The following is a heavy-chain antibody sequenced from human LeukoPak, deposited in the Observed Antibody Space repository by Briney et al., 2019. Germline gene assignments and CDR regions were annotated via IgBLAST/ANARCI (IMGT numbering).Heavy chain of an antibody. CDR1: GGSISSGDYY. D-gene: IGHD6-19*01. V-gene: IGHV4-30-4*01. CDR2: IYYSAST. Sequence: SETLSLTCTVSGGSISSGDYYWSWIRQPPGKGLEWIGYIYYSASTYYNPSLKSRVTISVDTSKHQFSLKLSSVTAADTAVYYCARAFDSSVNFDYWGQGTLVTVSS. CDR3: ARAFDSSVNFDY. J-gene: IGHJ4*02.